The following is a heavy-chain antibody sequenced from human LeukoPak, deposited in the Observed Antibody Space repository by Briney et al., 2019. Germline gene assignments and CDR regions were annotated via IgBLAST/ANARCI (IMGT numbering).Heavy chain of an antibody. CDR1: GFTFSSYA. Sequence: PGGSLRLSCAASGFTFSSYAMHWVRQAPGKGLEYVSAISSNGGSTYYANSVKGRFTIPRDNSKNTLYLQMGSLRAEDMAVYYCATLGDPVDYWGQGTLVTVSS. D-gene: IGHD4-17*01. J-gene: IGHJ4*02. V-gene: IGHV3-64*01. CDR3: ATLGDPVDY. CDR2: ISSNGGST.